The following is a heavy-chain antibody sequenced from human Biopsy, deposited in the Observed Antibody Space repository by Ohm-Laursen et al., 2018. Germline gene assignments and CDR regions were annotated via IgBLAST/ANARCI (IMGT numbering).Heavy chain of an antibody. CDR1: GDSINNYY. J-gene: IGHJ3*02. Sequence: SETLSLTCTVSGDSINNYYWSWIRQPAGKGLERIGRIYTSGSPNYNLSLESRVTMSVDTSKNQFSLNLRSVTAADTAVYYCARGTGRYYVYGAFDIWGQGTVVTVSS. CDR2: IYTSGSP. D-gene: IGHD1-26*01. CDR3: ARGTGRYYVYGAFDI. V-gene: IGHV4-4*07.